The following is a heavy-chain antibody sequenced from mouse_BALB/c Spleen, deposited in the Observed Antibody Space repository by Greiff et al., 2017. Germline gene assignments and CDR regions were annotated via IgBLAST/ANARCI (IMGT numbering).Heavy chain of an antibody. CDR3: AKVPLYYGNYLWYFDV. Sequence: EVQLQQSGPGLVKPSQSLSLTCTVTGYSITSDYAWNWIRQFPGNKLEWMGYISYSGSTSYNPSLKSRISITRDTSKNQFFLQLNSVTTEDTATYYCAKVPLYYGNYLWYFDVWGAGTTVTVSS. D-gene: IGHD2-1*01. CDR2: ISYSGST. V-gene: IGHV3-2*02. CDR1: GYSITSDYA. J-gene: IGHJ1*01.